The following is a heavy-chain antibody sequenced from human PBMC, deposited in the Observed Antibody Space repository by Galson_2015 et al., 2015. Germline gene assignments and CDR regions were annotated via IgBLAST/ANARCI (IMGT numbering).Heavy chain of an antibody. CDR2: IIPIFGTA. Sequence: SVKVSCKASGGTFRWYGISWVRQAPGQGLEWMGGIIPIFGTARYAQKFQGRVTITAGTSTSTVYMEVSSLRSEDSAMYYCARACKDCSAPKCPYNYWGQGTLVTVSS. V-gene: IGHV1-69*06. J-gene: IGHJ4*02. CDR1: GGTFRWYG. CDR3: ARACKDCSAPKCPYNY. D-gene: IGHD2-8*02.